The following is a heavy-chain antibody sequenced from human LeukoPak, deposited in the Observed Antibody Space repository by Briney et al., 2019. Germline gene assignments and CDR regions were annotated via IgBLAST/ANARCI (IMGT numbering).Heavy chain of an antibody. Sequence: GGSLRLSCAASGFTFSSYVMSWVRQAPGKGLEWVSDITGGGSKSHYADSVKGRFTISRDNSKNTLYLQMSGLRVEDAAVYYCARAYGGLDYWGQGTLVIVSS. D-gene: IGHD4-23*01. V-gene: IGHV3-23*01. CDR2: ITGGGSKS. J-gene: IGHJ4*02. CDR1: GFTFSSYV. CDR3: ARAYGGLDY.